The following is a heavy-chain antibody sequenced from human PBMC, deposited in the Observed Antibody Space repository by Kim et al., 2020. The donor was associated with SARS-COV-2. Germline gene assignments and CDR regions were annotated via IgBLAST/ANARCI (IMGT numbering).Heavy chain of an antibody. CDR2: ISWDGGST. CDR3: AKDIRRRDGYNIFDY. CDR1: GFTFDDYT. V-gene: IGHV3-43*01. D-gene: IGHD5-12*01. J-gene: IGHJ4*02. Sequence: GGSLRLSCAASGFTFDDYTMHWVRQAPGKGLEWVSLISWDGGSTYYADSVKGRFTISRDNSKNSLYLQMNSLRTEDTALYYCAKDIRRRDGYNIFDYWGQGTLVTVSS.